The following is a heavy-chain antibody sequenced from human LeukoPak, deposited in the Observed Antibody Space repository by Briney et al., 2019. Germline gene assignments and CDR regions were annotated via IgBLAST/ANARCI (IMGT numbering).Heavy chain of an antibody. CDR3: ARHLPDYYDFSYYYMDV. CDR1: GDSMSSSSYF. D-gene: IGHD3-3*01. CDR2: ISSGGNS. V-gene: IGHV4-39*01. Sequence: PSETLSLTCTVSGDSMSSSSYFWGWIRQPPGKGLDWIGSISSGGNSFYNPSLKSRVTISVDTSKNQFSLKLTSVTAADTAVYYCARHLPDYYDFSYYYMDVWGKGTTVIVPS. J-gene: IGHJ6*03.